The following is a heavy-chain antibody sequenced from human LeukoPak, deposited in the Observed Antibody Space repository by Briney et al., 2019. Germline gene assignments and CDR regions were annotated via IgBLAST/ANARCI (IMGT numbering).Heavy chain of an antibody. CDR1: GGTFSSYA. CDR2: IIPIFGTA. J-gene: IGHJ5*02. Sequence: GASVKVSCKASGGTFSSYAISWVRQAPGQGLEWMGGIIPIFGTANYAQKFQGRVTITADESTSTAYMELSSLRSEDTAVYYCARWVQLWVNNWFDPWGQGTLVTVSS. CDR3: ARWVQLWVNNWFDP. V-gene: IGHV1-69*01. D-gene: IGHD5-18*01.